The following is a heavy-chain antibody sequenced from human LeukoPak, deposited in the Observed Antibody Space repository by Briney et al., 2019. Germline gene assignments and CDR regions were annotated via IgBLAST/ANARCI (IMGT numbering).Heavy chain of an antibody. Sequence: GGSLRLSCAASGFTVSSNYMSWVRQAPGKGLEWVSVIYSGGSTYYADSVKGRFTISRDNSKNTLYLQMNSLRAEDTAVYYCAKDLIDYYDSSGTPDDWGQGTLVTVSS. CDR3: AKDLIDYYDSSGTPDD. CDR1: GFTVSSNY. CDR2: IYSGGST. J-gene: IGHJ4*02. V-gene: IGHV3-66*01. D-gene: IGHD3-22*01.